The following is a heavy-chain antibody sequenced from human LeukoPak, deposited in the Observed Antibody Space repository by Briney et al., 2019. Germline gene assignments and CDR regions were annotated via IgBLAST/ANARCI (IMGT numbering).Heavy chain of an antibody. CDR3: ARVRGHYCTNGESPFAY. CDR1: GVSISSYY. V-gene: IGHV4-4*07. Sequence: SETLSLTCTASGVSISSYYWSWIRQPAGKGLEWIGRIYTSGSTNYNPSLKSRVTISVDKSKNQFSLKLSSMPAADTAVYYWARVRGHYCTNGESPFAYGGRGTLVTSSS. CDR2: IYTSGST. D-gene: IGHD2-8*01. J-gene: IGHJ4*02.